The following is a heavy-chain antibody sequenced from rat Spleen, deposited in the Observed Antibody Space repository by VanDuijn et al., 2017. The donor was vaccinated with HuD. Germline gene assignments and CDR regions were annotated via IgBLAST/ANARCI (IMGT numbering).Heavy chain of an antibody. Sequence: EVQLVESGGGLVQPGRSLKLSCAASGFTFSNYGLAWVRQAPTKGLEWVASISPSGGSTYYRDSVKGRFTISRDNAKNTLSLQMDSLRSEDTATYYCARRHYGYTDYFDYWGQGVMVTVSS. CDR3: ARRHYGYTDYFDY. D-gene: IGHD1-9*01. CDR2: ISPSGGST. CDR1: GFTFSNYG. V-gene: IGHV5-29*01. J-gene: IGHJ2*01.